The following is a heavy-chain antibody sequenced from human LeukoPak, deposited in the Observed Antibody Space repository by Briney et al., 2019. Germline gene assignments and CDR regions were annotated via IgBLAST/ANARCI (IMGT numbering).Heavy chain of an antibody. CDR3: ARDLQVGATNWFDP. J-gene: IGHJ5*02. V-gene: IGHV1-69*05. CDR1: GGTFSSYA. D-gene: IGHD1-26*01. CDR2: IIPIFGTA. Sequence: SVKVSCKASGGTFSSYAISWVRQAPGQGLEWMGGIIPIFGTANYAQKFQGRVTITTDESTSTAYMELSSLRSEDTAVYYRARDLQVGATNWFDPWGQGTLVTVSS.